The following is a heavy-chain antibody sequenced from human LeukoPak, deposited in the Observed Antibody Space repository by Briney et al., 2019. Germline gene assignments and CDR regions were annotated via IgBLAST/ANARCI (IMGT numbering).Heavy chain of an antibody. Sequence: ASVKVSCKASGYTFTGYYMHWVRQAPGQGLEWMGWINPNSGDINYAQKFQGRVTVTRDTSISTAYMELSGLTSDDTAVYYCARTAYQFGDYLYYMNVWGTGTTVTVSS. D-gene: IGHD2-21*01. CDR2: INPNSGDI. CDR3: ARTAYQFGDYLYYMNV. CDR1: GYTFTGYY. V-gene: IGHV1-2*02. J-gene: IGHJ6*03.